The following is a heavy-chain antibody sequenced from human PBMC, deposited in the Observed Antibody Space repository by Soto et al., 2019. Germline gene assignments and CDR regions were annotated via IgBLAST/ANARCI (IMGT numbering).Heavy chain of an antibody. CDR1: GGTFSSYT. CDR2: IIPILGIA. CDR3: ARDSYCSSTSCSFDY. J-gene: IGHJ4*02. D-gene: IGHD2-2*01. V-gene: IGHV1-69*04. Sequence: ASVKVSCKASGGTFSSYTISWVRQAPGQGLEWMGRIIPILGIANYAQKFQGRVTITADKSTSTAYMELSSLRSEDTAVYYCARDSYCSSTSCSFDYWGQGTLVTVS.